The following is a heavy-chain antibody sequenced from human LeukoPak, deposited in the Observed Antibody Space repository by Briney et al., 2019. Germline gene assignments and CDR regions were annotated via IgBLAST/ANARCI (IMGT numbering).Heavy chain of an antibody. Sequence: GGSLRLSCSASGFMFKIYSMNWVRQAPGKGLEWLSYISSDSKTIYYADSAKGRFTISRDNSKNTLYLQMKSLRAEDTAVYYCAKGSGSSWYFDHWGQGTLVTVSS. CDR1: GFMFKIYS. V-gene: IGHV3-48*01. CDR3: AKGSGSSWYFDH. D-gene: IGHD6-13*01. CDR2: ISSDSKTI. J-gene: IGHJ4*02.